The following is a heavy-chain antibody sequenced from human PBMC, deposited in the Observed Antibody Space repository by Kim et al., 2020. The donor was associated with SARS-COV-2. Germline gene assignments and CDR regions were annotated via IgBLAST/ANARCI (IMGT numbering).Heavy chain of an antibody. D-gene: IGHD2-8*01. Sequence: SETLSLTCAVYGGSFSGYYWSWIRQPPGKGLEWIGEINHSGSTNYNPSLKSRVTISVDTSKNQFSLKLSSVTAADTAVYYCARGYGAFDIWGQGTMVTVSS. CDR3: ARGYGAFDI. V-gene: IGHV4-34*01. CDR2: INHSGST. J-gene: IGHJ3*02. CDR1: GGSFSGYY.